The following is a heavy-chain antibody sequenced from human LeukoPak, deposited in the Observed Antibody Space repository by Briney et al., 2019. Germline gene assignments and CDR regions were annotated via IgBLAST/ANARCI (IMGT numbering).Heavy chain of an antibody. J-gene: IGHJ4*02. CDR2: ISYDGSNK. V-gene: IGHV3-30-3*01. CDR3: ARDRFPYSNTWGALDY. Sequence: GRSLRLSCAASGFTFSSYAMHWVRQAPGKGLEWVAVISYDGSNKYYADSVKGRFTISRDNSKNTLYLQMNSLRAEDTAVYYCARDRFPYSNTWGALDYWGQGTLVTVSS. D-gene: IGHD6-13*01. CDR1: GFTFSSYA.